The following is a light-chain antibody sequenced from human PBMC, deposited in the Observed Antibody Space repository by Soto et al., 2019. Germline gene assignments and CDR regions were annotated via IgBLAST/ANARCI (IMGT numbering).Light chain of an antibody. Sequence: QSALTQPASVSGSPGLSITISCTGTSSDVGGYNYVSWYQQHPGKAPKLMIYDVSNRPSGVSNRFSGSKSGNTASLTISGLQAEDEADYYCSSYTSSSIYVFGTGTKVTVL. V-gene: IGLV2-14*01. CDR3: SSYTSSSIYV. J-gene: IGLJ1*01. CDR2: DVS. CDR1: SSDVGGYNY.